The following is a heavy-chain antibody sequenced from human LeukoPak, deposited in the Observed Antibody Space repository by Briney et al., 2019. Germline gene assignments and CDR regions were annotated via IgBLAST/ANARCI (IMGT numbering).Heavy chain of an antibody. CDR1: GFTLSTYG. D-gene: IGHD2-15*01. V-gene: IGHV3-30*02. J-gene: IGHJ4*02. Sequence: GGSLRLSCVASGFTLSTYGMHWVRQAPGKGLEWVAFIRYDGSDKFYGDSVKGRFTTSRDNSKNTLYLQMGRLRVEDTAVYYCAKDLDCSGGTCHKAFDCWGQGTLVTVSS. CDR2: IRYDGSDK. CDR3: AKDLDCSGGTCHKAFDC.